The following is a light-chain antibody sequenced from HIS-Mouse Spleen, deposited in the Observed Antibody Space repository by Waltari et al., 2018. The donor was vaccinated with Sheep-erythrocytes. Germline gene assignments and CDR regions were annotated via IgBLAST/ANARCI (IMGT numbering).Light chain of an antibody. V-gene: IGLV2-23*01. Sequence: QSALTQPASVSGSPGQSITISCTGTSSDVGSYNLVSWYQQHPGKAPKLMIYEGSKRPSGVSNRVSGSKSGNTASLTISGLQSEDEADYYCAAWDDSLNGGVFGGGTKLTVL. CDR2: EGS. CDR1: SSDVGSYNL. CDR3: AAWDDSLNGGV. J-gene: IGLJ3*02.